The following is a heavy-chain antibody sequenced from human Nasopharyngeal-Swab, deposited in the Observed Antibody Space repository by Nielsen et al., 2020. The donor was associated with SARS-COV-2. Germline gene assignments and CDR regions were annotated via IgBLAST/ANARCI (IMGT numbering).Heavy chain of an antibody. D-gene: IGHD6-13*01. J-gene: IGHJ4*02. CDR3: ARDGSSSYDY. CDR1: GFTFSSYA. CDR2: IWYDGSNK. Sequence: GESLKISCAASGFTFSSYAMHWVRQAPGKGLEWVAVIWYDGSNKYYADSVKGRFTISRDNSKNTLYLQMNSLRAEDTAVCYCARDGSSSYDYWGQGTLVTVSS. V-gene: IGHV3-33*08.